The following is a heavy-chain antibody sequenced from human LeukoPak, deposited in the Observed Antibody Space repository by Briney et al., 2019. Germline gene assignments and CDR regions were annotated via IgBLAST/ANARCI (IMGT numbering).Heavy chain of an antibody. Sequence: GESLRLSCTTSGLTFGDNAMSWVRQAPGKGLEWVGFIRNKGNGRTTEYAASVKGRFTISRDDSESITYLQMNSLRTEDTAVYYCTTGSYHESSGYRFDYWGQGTLVTVSS. J-gene: IGHJ4*02. CDR3: TTGSYHESSGYRFDY. CDR2: IRNKGNGRTT. CDR1: GLTFGDNA. D-gene: IGHD3-22*01. V-gene: IGHV3-49*04.